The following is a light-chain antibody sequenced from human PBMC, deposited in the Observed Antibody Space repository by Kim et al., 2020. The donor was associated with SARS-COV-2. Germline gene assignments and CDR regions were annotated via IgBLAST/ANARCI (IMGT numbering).Light chain of an antibody. CDR2: DNN. Sequence: VTSSWTGSSSNIGAGYEVHWYQQLPGTAPKLLIYDNNNRPSGVPDRFSGSKSGTSASLAITGLQAEDEADYYCQSYDSSLSAFYVFGTGTKVTVL. J-gene: IGLJ1*01. CDR3: QSYDSSLSAFYV. CDR1: SSNIGAGYE. V-gene: IGLV1-40*01.